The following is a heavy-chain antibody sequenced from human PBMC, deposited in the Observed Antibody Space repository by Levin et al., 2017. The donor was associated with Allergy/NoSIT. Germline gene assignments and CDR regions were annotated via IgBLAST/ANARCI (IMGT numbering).Heavy chain of an antibody. CDR3: ARGGPPNYDYNWGSYRDGYFDY. V-gene: IGHV3-49*04. CDR2: IRNKAHGGTT. Sequence: GESLKISCTGSGFTFGDYAMSWVRQAPGKGLEWVGFIRNKAHGGTTEYAASVKVRLTISRDDSKSIVYLQMHSLKTEDTAVYFCARGGPPNYDYNWGSYRDGYFDYWGQGTLVTVSS. D-gene: IGHD3-16*02. J-gene: IGHJ4*02. CDR1: GFTFGDYA.